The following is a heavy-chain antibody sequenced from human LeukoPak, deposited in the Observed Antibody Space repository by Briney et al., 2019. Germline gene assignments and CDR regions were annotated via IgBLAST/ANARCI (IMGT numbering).Heavy chain of an antibody. CDR3: ASEPGYSSGWYSDP. CDR2: INPSGGST. V-gene: IGHV1-46*01. D-gene: IGHD6-19*01. Sequence: ASVKVSCKASGYTSTSHYMHWVRQAPGQGLEWMGIINPSGGSTSYAQKFQGRVTMTRDMSTSTVYMELSRLRSDDTAVYYCASEPGYSSGWYSDPWGQGTLVTVSS. J-gene: IGHJ5*02. CDR1: GYTSTSHY.